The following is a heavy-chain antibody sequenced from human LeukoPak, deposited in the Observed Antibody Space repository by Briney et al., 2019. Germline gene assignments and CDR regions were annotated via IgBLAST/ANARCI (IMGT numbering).Heavy chain of an antibody. CDR2: ISTYNGNT. CDR3: ARGGKYGCSGGSCYADS. J-gene: IGHJ5*01. D-gene: IGHD2-15*01. Sequence: ASVKVSCEASGYTFTSYDISWVRQAPGQGLEWMGWISTYNGNTNYAQRLQGRVTMTRDTSISTAYMEVSRLRSDDTAVYYCARGGKYGCSGGSCYADSWGQGTLVTVSS. CDR1: GYTFTSYD. V-gene: IGHV1-18*01.